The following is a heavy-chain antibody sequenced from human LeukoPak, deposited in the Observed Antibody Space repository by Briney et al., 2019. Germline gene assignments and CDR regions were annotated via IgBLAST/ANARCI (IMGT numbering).Heavy chain of an antibody. Sequence: SETLSLTCTVSGGSISSYYWSWIRQPAGKGLEWIGRIYASGNTNYNPSLKSRVTMSVDTSKNQFSLQLSSVTAADTAVYYCARDGGGYCSGGSCYWFDPWGQGTLVTASS. CDR3: ARDGGGYCSGGSCYWFDP. CDR2: IYASGNT. J-gene: IGHJ5*02. D-gene: IGHD2-15*01. CDR1: GGSISSYY. V-gene: IGHV4-4*07.